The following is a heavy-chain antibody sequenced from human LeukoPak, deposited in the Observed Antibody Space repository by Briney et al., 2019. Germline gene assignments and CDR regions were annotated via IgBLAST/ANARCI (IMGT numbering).Heavy chain of an antibody. CDR1: GCTFSSYG. V-gene: IGHV3-30*02. Sequence: GGSLRLSCAASGCTFSSYGMHWVRQAPGKGLEWVAFIRYDGSNKYYADSVKGRFTISRDNSKNTLYLQMNSLRAEDTAVYYCAKDLLVAAISIEGYYFDYWGQGTLSPSPQ. J-gene: IGHJ4*02. CDR3: AKDLLVAAISIEGYYFDY. D-gene: IGHD2-15*01. CDR2: IRYDGSNK.